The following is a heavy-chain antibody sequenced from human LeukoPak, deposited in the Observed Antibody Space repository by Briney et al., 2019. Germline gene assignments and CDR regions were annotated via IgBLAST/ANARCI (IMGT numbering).Heavy chain of an antibody. D-gene: IGHD2-15*01. J-gene: IGHJ6*03. CDR3: ARHGGAIYYYYYYMDV. CDR2: IYYSGST. V-gene: IGHV4-59*01. Sequence: SETLSLTCTVSGGSISSYYWSWIRQPPGKGLEWIGYIYYSGSTNYNPSLKSRVTISVDTSKNQFSLKLSSVTAADTAVYYCARHGGAIYYYYYYMDVWGKGTTVTVSS. CDR1: GGSISSYY.